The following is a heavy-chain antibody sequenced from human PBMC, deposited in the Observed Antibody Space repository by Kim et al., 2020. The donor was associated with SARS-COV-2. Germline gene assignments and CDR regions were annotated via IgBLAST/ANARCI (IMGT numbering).Heavy chain of an antibody. Sequence: GSLRLSCAASGFTFTSYSMNWVRQAPGKGLEWVSSISSSSTYIYYADSVKGRFTISRDNSKNSLYLQMNSLRAEDTAVYYCAREAPLELDNWGQGTLVTVPS. V-gene: IGHV3-21*01. CDR1: GFTFTSYS. D-gene: IGHD1-26*01. J-gene: IGHJ4*02. CDR2: ISSSSTYI. CDR3: AREAPLELDN.